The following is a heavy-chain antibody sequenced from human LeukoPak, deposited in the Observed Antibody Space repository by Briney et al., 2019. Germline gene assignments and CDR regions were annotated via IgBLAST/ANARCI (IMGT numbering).Heavy chain of an antibody. CDR1: GFTFSNYG. Sequence: GGSLRLSCAASGFTFSNYGMHWVREAPGKGLEGVAVISSEGSVEYYADSVKGRFTISRDNSKNTMYVQMNNLRPEDTALYYCTKEGQTPYTSKFSFDYWGQGTLVTVSS. V-gene: IGHV3-30*18. CDR3: TKEGQTPYTSKFSFDY. CDR2: ISSEGSVE. J-gene: IGHJ4*02. D-gene: IGHD6-13*01.